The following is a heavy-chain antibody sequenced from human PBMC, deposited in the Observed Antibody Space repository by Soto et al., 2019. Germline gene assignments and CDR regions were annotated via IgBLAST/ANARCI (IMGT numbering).Heavy chain of an antibody. D-gene: IGHD3-10*01. V-gene: IGHV3-23*01. CDR3: ARALLVASMVCRPYYYYGLDV. CDR1: GFPFSSYA. CDR2: ISGSGGST. J-gene: IGHJ6*02. Sequence: PRGSVRLSCAASGFPFSSYAMSWVRQALGKGLEWVAAISGSGGSTYYADSVKGRFTISRDNSKNTLYLQMNSLRAEETAVYYCARALLVASMVCRPYYYYGLDVWARGTTVNVSS.